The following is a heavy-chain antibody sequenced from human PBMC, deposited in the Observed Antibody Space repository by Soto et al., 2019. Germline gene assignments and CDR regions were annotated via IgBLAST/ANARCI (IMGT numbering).Heavy chain of an antibody. CDR1: GFTFSSYG. Sequence: PGGSLRLSCTASGFTFSSYGMHWVRQAPGKGLEWVAVIWYDGSNKYYADSVKGRSTISRDNYKNTLYLQMNSLRVEDTAVYYCARDLGASHLGGFDYWGQGNRVNFSS. CDR2: IWYDGSNK. D-gene: IGHD3-16*01. V-gene: IGHV3-33*01. J-gene: IGHJ4*02. CDR3: ARDLGASHLGGFDY.